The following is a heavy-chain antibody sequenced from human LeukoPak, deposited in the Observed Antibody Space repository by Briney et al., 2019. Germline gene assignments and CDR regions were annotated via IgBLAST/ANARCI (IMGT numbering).Heavy chain of an antibody. V-gene: IGHV4-59*01. J-gene: IGHJ6*03. CDR1: GASISSYY. Sequence: SETLSLTCTVSGASISSYYWSWIRQPPGKGLEWIGYVDHTGSTNFNPSLNGRVSISRDTTKNLFSLRLRSVTAADTAVYFCARGRVSSSTWYSTYYYYFYMDVWGKGTTVTVSS. CDR3: ARGRVSSSTWYSTYYYYFYMDV. CDR2: VDHTGST. D-gene: IGHD1-1*01.